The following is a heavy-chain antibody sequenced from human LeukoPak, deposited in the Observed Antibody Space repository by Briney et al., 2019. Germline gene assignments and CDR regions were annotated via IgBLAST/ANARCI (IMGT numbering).Heavy chain of an antibody. CDR2: ISGSGGST. CDR1: GFTFSSYA. J-gene: IGHJ6*02. V-gene: IGHV3-23*01. Sequence: GGSLRLSCAASGFTFSSYAMSWVRQAPGKGPEWVSAISGSGGSTYYADSVKGRFTISRDNSKNTLYLQMNSLRAEDTAVYYCAKDVASFYYYGMDVWGQGTTVTVSS. D-gene: IGHD5-12*01. CDR3: AKDVASFYYYGMDV.